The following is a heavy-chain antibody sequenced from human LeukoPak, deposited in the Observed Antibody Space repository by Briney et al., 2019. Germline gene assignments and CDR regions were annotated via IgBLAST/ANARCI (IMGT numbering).Heavy chain of an antibody. V-gene: IGHV1-69*02. CDR3: ARHSSRGHYYDFDF. CDR2: IVPVIGVA. Sequence: ASVXVXXXAPGDTLITHYISWVRQAPGQGLEWVGRIVPVIGVATYAQSLQGRVIITADRSTNTAYMELSSLRFEDSAVYFCARHSSRGHYYDFDFWGQGSLVTVSS. CDR1: GDTLITHY. D-gene: IGHD3-22*01. J-gene: IGHJ4*02.